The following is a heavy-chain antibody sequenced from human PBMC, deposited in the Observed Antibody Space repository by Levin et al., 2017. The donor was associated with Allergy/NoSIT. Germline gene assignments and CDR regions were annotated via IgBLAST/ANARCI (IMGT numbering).Heavy chain of an antibody. CDR2: MNPNSGNT. J-gene: IGHJ6*03. CDR1: GYTFTSYD. V-gene: IGHV1-8*01. Sequence: ASVKVSCKASGYTFTSYDINWVRQATGQGLEWMGWMNPNSGNTGYAQKFQGRVTMTRNTSISTAYMELSSLRSEDTAVYYCARAGITMVQGVIITRDYYYYYMDVWGKGTTVTVSS. CDR3: ARAGITMVQGVIITRDYYYYYMDV. D-gene: IGHD3-10*01.